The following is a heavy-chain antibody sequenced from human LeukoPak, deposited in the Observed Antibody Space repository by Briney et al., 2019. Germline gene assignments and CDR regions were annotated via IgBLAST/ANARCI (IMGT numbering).Heavy chain of an antibody. V-gene: IGHV1-8*01. CDR2: MNPNSGNT. CDR1: GYTFTSYD. CDR3: ARVPMTTFNWFDP. D-gene: IGHD4-11*01. J-gene: IGHJ5*02. Sequence: ASVKVSCKASGYTFTSYDINWVRQATGQGLEWMGWMNPNSGNTGYAQKFQGRVTMTRNTSISTAYMELSSLRSEDTAVYYCARVPMTTFNWFDPRGQGTLVTVSS.